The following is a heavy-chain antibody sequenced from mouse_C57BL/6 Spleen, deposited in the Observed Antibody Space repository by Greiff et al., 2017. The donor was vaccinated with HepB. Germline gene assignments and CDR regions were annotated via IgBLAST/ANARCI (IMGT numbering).Heavy chain of an antibody. Sequence: QVQLQQPGAELVKPGASVKLSCKASGYTFTSYWMQWVKQRPGQGLEWIGEIDPSDSYTNYNQKFKGKATLTVDTSSSTAYMQLSSLTSEDSAVYYCARYTTVVATGGMDYWGQGTSVTVSS. CDR3: ARYTTVVATGGMDY. CDR1: GYTFTSYW. J-gene: IGHJ4*01. CDR2: IDPSDSYT. D-gene: IGHD1-1*01. V-gene: IGHV1-50*01.